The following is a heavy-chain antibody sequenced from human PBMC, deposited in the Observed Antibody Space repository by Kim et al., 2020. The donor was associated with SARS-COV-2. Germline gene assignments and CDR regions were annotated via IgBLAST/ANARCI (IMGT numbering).Heavy chain of an antibody. V-gene: IGHV3-23*01. Sequence: YADAVKGRFTSSRDNSKNTLYLQMNSLRAEDTAVYYCAKGIRSSDYVFDYWGQGTLVTVSS. D-gene: IGHD3-22*01. CDR3: AKGIRSSDYVFDY. J-gene: IGHJ4*02.